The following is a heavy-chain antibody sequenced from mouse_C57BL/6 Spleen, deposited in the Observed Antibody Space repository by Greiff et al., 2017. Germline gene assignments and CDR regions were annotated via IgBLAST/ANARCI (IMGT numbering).Heavy chain of an antibody. V-gene: IGHV1-64*01. CDR3: ARADTTVVANWYFDV. D-gene: IGHD1-1*01. J-gene: IGHJ1*03. Sequence: QVQLKQPGAELVKPGASVKLSCKASGYTFTSYWMHWVKQRPGQGLEWIGMIHPNSGSTNYTEKFKSKATLTVDKSSSTAYLQLSSLTSEDSAVYYCARADTTVVANWYFDVWGTGTTVTVSS. CDR1: GYTFTSYW. CDR2: IHPNSGST.